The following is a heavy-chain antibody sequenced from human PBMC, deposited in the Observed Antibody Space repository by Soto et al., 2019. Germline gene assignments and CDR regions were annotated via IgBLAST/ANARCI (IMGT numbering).Heavy chain of an antibody. V-gene: IGHV3-30*03. J-gene: IGHJ6*02. CDR2: ILHDGSAE. CDR3: ARSRDGYSFYFYYGMDG. D-gene: IGHD4-4*01. Sequence: AGGSLRLSCAASGFTFTSYGMHWVRQAPGKGLEWMALILHDGSAEYYADSVKGRFTISRDNSKNTLYLQMNSLRAEDTAVYYCARSRDGYSFYFYYGMDGWGQGTTATVSS. CDR1: GFTFTSYG.